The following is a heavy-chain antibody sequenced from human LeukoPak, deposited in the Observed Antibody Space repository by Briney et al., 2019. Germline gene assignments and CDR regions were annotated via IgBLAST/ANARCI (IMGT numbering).Heavy chain of an antibody. Sequence: GGSLRLSCAASGFTFSSYGMHWVRQAPGKGLEWVAFIRYDGSNKYYADSVKGRFTISRDNSKNTLYLQMNSLRAEDTAVYYCARGSGYQYYFDYWGQGTLVTVSS. J-gene: IGHJ4*02. D-gene: IGHD3-22*01. CDR2: IRYDGSNK. V-gene: IGHV3-30*02. CDR1: GFTFSSYG. CDR3: ARGSGYQYYFDY.